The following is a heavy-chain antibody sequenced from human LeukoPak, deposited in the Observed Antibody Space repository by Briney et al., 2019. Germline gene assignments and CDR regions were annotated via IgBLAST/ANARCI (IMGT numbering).Heavy chain of an antibody. CDR3: AREFGDTVTGGSYYFDY. J-gene: IGHJ4*02. CDR1: GFTFSSYG. D-gene: IGHD4-17*01. CDR2: ISGSGGST. V-gene: IGHV3-23*01. Sequence: GGSLRLSCAASGFTFSSYGMSWVRQAPGKGLEWVSAISGSGGSTYYADSVKGRFTISRDNSKNTLYLQMNSLRAEDTAVYYCAREFGDTVTGGSYYFDYWGQGTLVTVSS.